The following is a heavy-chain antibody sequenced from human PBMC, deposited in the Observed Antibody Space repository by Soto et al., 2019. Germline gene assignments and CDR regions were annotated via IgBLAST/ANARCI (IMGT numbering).Heavy chain of an antibody. J-gene: IGHJ4*02. V-gene: IGHV1-69*05. Sequence: QVQLVQSGAEVKKPGSSVKVSCKASGGTFSSYAISWVRQAPGQGLEWMGGIIPIFGTANYAQKFQGRVTITXXEXTXXDYMELSSLRSEDTAVYYCARRGGYSSSWQGYFDYWGQGTLVTVSS. CDR2: IIPIFGTA. CDR3: ARRGGYSSSWQGYFDY. CDR1: GGTFSSYA. D-gene: IGHD6-13*01.